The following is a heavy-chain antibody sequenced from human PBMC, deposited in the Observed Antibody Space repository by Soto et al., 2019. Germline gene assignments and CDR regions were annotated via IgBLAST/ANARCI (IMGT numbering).Heavy chain of an antibody. CDR2: INHSGST. Sequence: QVQLQQWGAGLLKPSETLSLTCAVYGGSFSGYYWSWIRQPPGKGLEWIGEINHSGSTNYNPSLKSRVTISVDTSKNQFSPKLSSVTAADTAVYYCARAPAVGATTDYWGQGTLVTVSS. V-gene: IGHV4-34*01. CDR3: ARAPAVGATTDY. CDR1: GGSFSGYY. D-gene: IGHD1-26*01. J-gene: IGHJ4*02.